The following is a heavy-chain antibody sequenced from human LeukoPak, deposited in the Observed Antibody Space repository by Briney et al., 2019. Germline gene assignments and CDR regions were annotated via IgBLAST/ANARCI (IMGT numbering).Heavy chain of an antibody. J-gene: IGHJ4*02. D-gene: IGHD4-11*01. V-gene: IGHV3-7*03. CDR1: DFIFSSYW. CDR3: ARLSGRDYNPRVFDY. Sequence: GGSLRLSCVASDFIFSSYWMTWVRQAPGKGLEWVATIKQDGSETYYVDSVKGRFTISRDNAKNSLCLQVNSLRAEDTAIYYCARLSGRDYNPRVFDYWGQGTLVTVSS. CDR2: IKQDGSET.